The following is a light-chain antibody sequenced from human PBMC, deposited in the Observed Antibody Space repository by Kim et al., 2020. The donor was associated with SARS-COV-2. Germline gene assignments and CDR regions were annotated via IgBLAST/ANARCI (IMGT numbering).Light chain of an antibody. J-gene: IGKJ1*01. Sequence: DIQMTQSPSTLSASVGDRVTITCRASQSISSWLAWYQQKPGKAPKLLIYKASSLESGVPSRFSGSGSGTELTLTISSLQPDDFATYYCQQYNSYSLFGQGTKVDIK. CDR2: KAS. V-gene: IGKV1-5*03. CDR3: QQYNSYSL. CDR1: QSISSW.